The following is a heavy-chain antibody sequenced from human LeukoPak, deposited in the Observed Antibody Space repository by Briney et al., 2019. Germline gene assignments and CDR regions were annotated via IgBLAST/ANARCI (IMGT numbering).Heavy chain of an antibody. CDR2: MYYSGST. CDR3: ARHPPRDCRSSSCYKRWFDP. Sequence: PSETLSLTWTVAGGSISSSDSYWGWIRQPPGKGLEWIGSMYYSGSTYYNPSLKSPVTISVDTSKNQCSLNLNSVTAADTAAYYCARHPPRDCRSSSCYKRWFDPWGQGTLVTVSS. CDR1: GGSISSSDSY. J-gene: IGHJ5*02. D-gene: IGHD2-2*02. V-gene: IGHV4-39*01.